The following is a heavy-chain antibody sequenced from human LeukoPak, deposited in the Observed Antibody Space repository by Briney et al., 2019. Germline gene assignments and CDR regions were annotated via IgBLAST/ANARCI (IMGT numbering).Heavy chain of an antibody. CDR3: VREFTILGVVISYFDY. CDR2: IYSRWST. Sequence: SQTLSRTCSVSGGPISSGSYYRSWIRQPAGKGLEWIGRIYSRWSTNYNPSLESRVTISVDPSKNQFSLKLSSVTGADTAVYYCVREFTILGVVISYFDYWGQGTLVTVSS. V-gene: IGHV4-61*02. D-gene: IGHD3-3*01. CDR1: GGPISSGSYY. J-gene: IGHJ4*02.